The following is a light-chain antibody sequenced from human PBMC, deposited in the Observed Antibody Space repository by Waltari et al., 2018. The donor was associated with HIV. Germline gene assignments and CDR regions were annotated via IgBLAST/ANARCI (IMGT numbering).Light chain of an antibody. CDR1: NLGSRS. J-gene: IGLJ2*01. Sequence: SYVLTQPPSVSVAPGQTARITCGGPNLGSRSVHWYLQRPGQAPVLVVYDDSDRPSGISERFSGSNSGDTATLTISRVEVGDEADYYCQVWDGSSDHGIFGGGAKLTVL. CDR2: DDS. V-gene: IGLV3-21*02. CDR3: QVWDGSSDHGI.